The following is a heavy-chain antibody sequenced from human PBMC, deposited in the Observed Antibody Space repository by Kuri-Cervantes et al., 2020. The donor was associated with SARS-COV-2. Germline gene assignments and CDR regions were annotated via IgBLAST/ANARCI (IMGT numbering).Heavy chain of an antibody. CDR1: GFTFSSYS. CDR2: ISGAGTT. CDR3: AKSLITFPHDAFDV. D-gene: IGHD1-14*01. J-gene: IGHJ3*01. Sequence: GESLKISCAASGFTFSSYSMNWVRQAPGKGLEWVSAISGAGTTYYADSVKGRLSISRDNSRNILYLEMSNLRVEDTAMYYCAKSLITFPHDAFDVWGQGTMVTVSS. V-gene: IGHV3-23*01.